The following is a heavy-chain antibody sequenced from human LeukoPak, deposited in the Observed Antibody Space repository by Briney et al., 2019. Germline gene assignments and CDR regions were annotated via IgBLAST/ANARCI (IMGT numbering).Heavy chain of an antibody. V-gene: IGHV3-7*01. CDR2: IKQDGSEK. D-gene: IGHD2-2*01. CDR3: ATVLPAAIKGGFDY. Sequence: PGGSLRLSCAASGFTFSTYWMSWVRQAPGKGLEWVANIKQDGSEKYYVDSVKGRFTISRDNAKNSLYLQMNSLRAEDTAVYYCATVLPAAIKGGFDYWGQGTLVTVSS. CDR1: GFTFSTYW. J-gene: IGHJ4*02.